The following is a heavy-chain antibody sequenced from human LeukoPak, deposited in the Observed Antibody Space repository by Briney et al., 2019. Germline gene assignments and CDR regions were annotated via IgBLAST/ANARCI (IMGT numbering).Heavy chain of an antibody. CDR1: GFPFSDYY. Sequence: GESLRLSCAASGFPFSDYYMTWIRQAPGKGLEWISDISTSAGTIYYADSVKGRFTISRDNAKNSLYLQMNSLRAEDTAVYYCARDAIDSSGFDFDYWGQGTLVTVSS. J-gene: IGHJ4*02. CDR3: ARDAIDSSGFDFDY. D-gene: IGHD3-22*01. CDR2: ISTSAGTI. V-gene: IGHV3-11*01.